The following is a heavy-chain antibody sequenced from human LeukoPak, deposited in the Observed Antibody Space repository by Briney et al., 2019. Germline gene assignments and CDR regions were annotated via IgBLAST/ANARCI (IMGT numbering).Heavy chain of an antibody. CDR1: GGSFRGYY. V-gene: IGHV4-34*01. CDR2: INHSGST. D-gene: IGHD3-22*01. CDR3: ARGPEGYYDSSGYYYVDY. J-gene: IGHJ4*02. Sequence: SETLSLTCAVYGGSFRGYYWSWIRQPPGKGLEWIGEINHSGSTNYNPSLKSRVTISVDTSKNQFSLKLSSVTAADTAVCYCARGPEGYYDSSGYYYVDYWGQGTLVTVSS.